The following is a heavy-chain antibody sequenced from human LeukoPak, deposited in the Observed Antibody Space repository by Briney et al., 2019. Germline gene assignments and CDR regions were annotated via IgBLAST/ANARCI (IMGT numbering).Heavy chain of an antibody. D-gene: IGHD2-2*01. V-gene: IGHV1-18*01. J-gene: IGHJ4*02. CDR3: ARDGTSTDDY. Sequence: GASVKVSCKASDYTFSNFGMNWVRQAPGQGLEWMGWISGNNDNPNYGQKFQGRFTLTTDSSTSTAYMELRNLRSDDTAVYYCARDGTSTDDYWGQGTLVTVSS. CDR2: ISGNNDNP. CDR1: DYTFSNFG.